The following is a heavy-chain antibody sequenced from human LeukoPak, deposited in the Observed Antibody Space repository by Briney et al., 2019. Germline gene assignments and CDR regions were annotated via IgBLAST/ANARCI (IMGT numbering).Heavy chain of an antibody. CDR2: IYSGGST. D-gene: IGHD1-26*01. CDR1: GFTVSSNY. J-gene: IGHJ4*02. CDR3: ARAGQWELLYFDY. Sequence: PGGSLRLSCAASGFTVSSNYMSWVRQAPGKGLEWVSVIYSGGSTYYADSVKGRFTISRDNSKNTLYLQMNSLRAEDTAVYYCARAGQWELLYFDYWGQGTLVTVSS. V-gene: IGHV3-53*01.